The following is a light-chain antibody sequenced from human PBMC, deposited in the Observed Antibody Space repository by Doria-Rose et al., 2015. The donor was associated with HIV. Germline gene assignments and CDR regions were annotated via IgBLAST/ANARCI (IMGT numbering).Light chain of an antibody. CDR2: DGS. CDR1: QSFSSTY. Sequence: DIEVTQSPGTLSLSPGERATLSCRASQSFSSTYLAWYQQKPGQAPSLLIYDGSTRATGIPDRFSASGSGTDFTLTINRLEPEDFALYYCHQYGTSWTFGQGTKVE. V-gene: IGKV3-20*01. J-gene: IGKJ1*01. CDR3: HQYGTSWT.